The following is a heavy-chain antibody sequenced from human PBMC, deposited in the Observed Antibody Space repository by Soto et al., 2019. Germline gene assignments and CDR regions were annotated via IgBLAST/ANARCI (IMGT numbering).Heavy chain of an antibody. CDR3: LSQRTTATTQTYFHS. CDR2: VYYRGRS. J-gene: IGHJ4*01. Sequence: SETLSLTCTVSGGSVTNSSYYWGWIRQSPGKGLEWIGSVYYRGRSYSKSSVKSRVTISVDTSKNQFSLNLNSVTASDTAVYFCLSQRTTATTQTYFHSLGPGPPVSVPS. D-gene: IGHD4-17*01. V-gene: IGHV4-39*01. CDR1: GGSVTNSSYY.